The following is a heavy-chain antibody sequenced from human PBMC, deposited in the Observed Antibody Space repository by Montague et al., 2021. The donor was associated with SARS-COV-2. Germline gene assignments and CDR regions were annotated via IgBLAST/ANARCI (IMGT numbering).Heavy chain of an antibody. CDR1: GGSISSYY. Sequence: SETLSLTCTVSGGSISSYYWSWIRQPPGKGLEWIGYIYYSGSTNYNPSLKSRVTISVDTSKNQFSLKLSSVTAADTAVYYCARYRRQIRLIVFDYGMDVWGKGTTVTVSS. CDR3: ARYRRQIRLIVFDYGMDV. CDR2: IYYSGST. J-gene: IGHJ6*04. D-gene: IGHD4-17*01. V-gene: IGHV4-59*12.